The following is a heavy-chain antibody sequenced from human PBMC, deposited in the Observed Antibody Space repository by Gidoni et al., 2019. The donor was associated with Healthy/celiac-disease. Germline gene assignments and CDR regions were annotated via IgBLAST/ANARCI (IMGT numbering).Heavy chain of an antibody. CDR3: TTDNPFGYVWGSYRWVDY. D-gene: IGHD3-16*02. J-gene: IGHJ4*02. V-gene: IGHV3-15*07. CDR1: GFTFSNAW. CDR2: IKSKTDGGTT. Sequence: EVQLVASGGGLVKPGGSLSLSCAASGFTFSNAWMNWVRQAPGKGLEWVGRIKSKTDGGTTEYAAPVKGRFTISRDDSKNTLDLQMNSLNTEDTAVYYCTTDNPFGYVWGSYRWVDYWGQGTLVTVSS.